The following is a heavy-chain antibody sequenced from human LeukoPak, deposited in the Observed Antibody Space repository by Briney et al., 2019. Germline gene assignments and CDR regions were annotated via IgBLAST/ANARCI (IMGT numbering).Heavy chain of an antibody. D-gene: IGHD3-16*01. Sequence: ASVKVSCKASGGTFSSYAINWVRQAPGQGLEWAGRIIPLLGVTNHAQKLQGRVTVTADSATNTAYMELSSLIPDDTAVYYCARARTMITFGGVRHAFDIWGQGTLVTVSS. CDR1: GGTFSSYA. CDR2: IIPLLGVT. CDR3: ARARTMITFGGVRHAFDI. V-gene: IGHV1-69*04. J-gene: IGHJ3*02.